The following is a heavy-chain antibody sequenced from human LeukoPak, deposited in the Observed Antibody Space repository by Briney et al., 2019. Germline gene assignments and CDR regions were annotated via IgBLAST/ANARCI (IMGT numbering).Heavy chain of an antibody. CDR3: ARPVPDHDYYDSSANYFDY. CDR1: GYSFTSYW. V-gene: IGHV5-51*01. D-gene: IGHD3-22*01. Sequence: GESLKISSKGSGYSFTSYWIGWVRQMSRKGLEWIGFIYPGDSHTRYSPSFQGQVTISADKSISTAYLQWSSLKASDTAMYYCARPVPDHDYYDSSANYFDYWGQGTLVTVSS. CDR2: IYPGDSHT. J-gene: IGHJ4*02.